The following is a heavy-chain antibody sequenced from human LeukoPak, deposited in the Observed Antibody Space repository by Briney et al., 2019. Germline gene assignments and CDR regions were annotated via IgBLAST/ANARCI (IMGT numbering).Heavy chain of an antibody. Sequence: GGSLRLSCAASGFTFSSYAMSWVRQAPGKGLEWVSAISGSGGSTYYADSVKGRFTISRDNSKNTLYLQMNSLRAEDTAVYYCARGGGVYGSGWYAGDYWGQGTLVTVSS. CDR1: GFTFSSYA. J-gene: IGHJ4*02. CDR2: ISGSGGST. D-gene: IGHD6-19*01. CDR3: ARGGGVYGSGWYAGDY. V-gene: IGHV3-23*01.